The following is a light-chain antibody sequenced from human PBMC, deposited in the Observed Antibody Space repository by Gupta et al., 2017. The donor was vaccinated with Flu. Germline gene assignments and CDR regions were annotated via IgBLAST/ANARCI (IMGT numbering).Light chain of an antibody. J-gene: IGKJ1*01. CDR1: QSISSN. CDR2: GAS. CDR3: QQCNDWPPWT. V-gene: IGKV3-15*01. Sequence: EIVMTQSPASLSVSPGERATLSCGASQSISSNLAWYQQKPGQAPRLLIYGASTRATGIPARFSGSGSGTEFTLTISNLQYEDFAVYYCQQCNDWPPWTFGQGTKVEIK.